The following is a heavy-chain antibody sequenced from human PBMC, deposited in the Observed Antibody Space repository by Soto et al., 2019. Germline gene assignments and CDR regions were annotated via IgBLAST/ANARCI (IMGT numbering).Heavy chain of an antibody. D-gene: IGHD2-2*01. CDR2: IDNGGDNI. Sequence: GGSLRLSCAASGFTFNSYAMSWVRQAPGKGLEWVSSIDNGGDNIYYAESVKGRFTISRDNSKSTLYLQMNSLRAEDTAVYYCAKTFLAXYCSSSICYDPADYFDYWGQGTLVTVSS. V-gene: IGHV3-23*01. CDR3: AKTFLAXYCSSSICYDPADYFDY. J-gene: IGHJ4*02. CDR1: GFTFNSYA.